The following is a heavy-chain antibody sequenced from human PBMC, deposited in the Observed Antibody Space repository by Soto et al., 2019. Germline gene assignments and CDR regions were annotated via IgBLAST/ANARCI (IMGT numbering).Heavy chain of an antibody. V-gene: IGHV1-69*01. Sequence: QVQLVQSGAEVKKPGSSVRVSCKASGGTLRSHAINWVRQAPGQGLEWMGGIIPIFGSPNYAQKFQGSVTITADESSITADMELSSLRSEDTGVYYCAGTVKIPYYHGMDGWGQGTTVTVSS. CDR1: GGTLRSHA. CDR2: IIPIFGSP. J-gene: IGHJ6*02. CDR3: AGTVKIPYYHGMDG. D-gene: IGHD4-4*01.